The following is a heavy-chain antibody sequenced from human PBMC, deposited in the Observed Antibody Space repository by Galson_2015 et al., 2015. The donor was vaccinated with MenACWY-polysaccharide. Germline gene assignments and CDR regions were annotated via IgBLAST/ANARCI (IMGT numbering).Heavy chain of an antibody. V-gene: IGHV3-72*01. D-gene: IGHD3-16*01. CDR3: SSALNVKVRPLGFGS. J-gene: IGHJ4*02. CDR1: GFTFSDHY. CDR2: VRDKPNSYTT. Sequence: ALRLSCAASGFTFSDHYMDWVRQAPGKGLEWVARVRDKPNSYTTEYAASVKVSFTVSRDDSKNSLYLQMNSLKTEDAAVYFYSSALNVKVRPLGFGSWGQGSLVTVSS.